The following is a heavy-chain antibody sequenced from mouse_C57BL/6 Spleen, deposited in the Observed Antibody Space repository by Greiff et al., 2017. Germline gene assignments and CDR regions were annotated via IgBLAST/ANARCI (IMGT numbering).Heavy chain of an antibody. V-gene: IGHV5-17*01. Sequence: EVMLVESGGGLVKPGGSLKLSCAASGFTFSDYGMHWVRQAPEKGLEWVAYISSGSSTIYYAATVKGRFTISRDNAKNTLFLQMTRLRSEDTAMYYCARPLLLRGARDYWGQGTSVTVSS. CDR3: ARPLLLRGARDY. J-gene: IGHJ4*01. D-gene: IGHD1-1*01. CDR1: GFTFSDYG. CDR2: ISSGSSTI.